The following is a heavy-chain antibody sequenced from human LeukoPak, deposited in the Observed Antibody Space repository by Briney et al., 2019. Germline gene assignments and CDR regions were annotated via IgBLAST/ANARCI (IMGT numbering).Heavy chain of an antibody. V-gene: IGHV4-39*07. CDR1: GGSISSSSYY. Sequence: PSETLSLTCTVSGGSISSSSYYWGWIRQPPGKGLEWIGSIYHSGSTYYNPSLKSRVTISVDTSKNQFSLKLSSVTAADTAVYYCAIRSLYSIVGATIFDYWGQGTLVTVSS. CDR3: AIRSLYSIVGATIFDY. CDR2: IYHSGST. J-gene: IGHJ4*02. D-gene: IGHD1-26*01.